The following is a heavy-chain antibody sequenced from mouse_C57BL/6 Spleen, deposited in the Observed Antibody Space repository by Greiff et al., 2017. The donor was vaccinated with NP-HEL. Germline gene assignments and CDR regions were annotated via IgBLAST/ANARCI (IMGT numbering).Heavy chain of an antibody. CDR3: ARDPRQLRLAWFAY. J-gene: IGHJ3*01. Sequence: EVKLMESGGGLVKPGGSLNLSCAASGFTFSSYAMSWVRQTPEKRLEWVATISDGGSYTYYPDNVKGRFTISRDNAKNNLYLQMSHLKSEDTAMYYCARDPRQLRLAWFAYWGQGTLVTVSA. D-gene: IGHD3-2*02. V-gene: IGHV5-4*01. CDR2: ISDGGSYT. CDR1: GFTFSSYA.